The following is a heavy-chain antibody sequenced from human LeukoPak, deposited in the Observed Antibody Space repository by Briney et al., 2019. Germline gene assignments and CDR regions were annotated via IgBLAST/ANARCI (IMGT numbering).Heavy chain of an antibody. CDR2: LSGDGGIT. D-gene: IGHD4-17*01. J-gene: IGHJ4*02. CDR1: GFTFSTYA. V-gene: IGHV3-23*01. Sequence: GGSLRLSCAASGFTFSTYAMSWVRQAPGKGLEWVSALSGDGGITNYADSVRGRFTISRDNSKNTLYLQMNSLRAEDTAVYYCARAYADSGDYEAYWGQGTLVTVSS. CDR3: ARAYADSGDYEAY.